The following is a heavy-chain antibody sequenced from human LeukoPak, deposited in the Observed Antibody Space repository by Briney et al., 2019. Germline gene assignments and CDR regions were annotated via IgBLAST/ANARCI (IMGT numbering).Heavy chain of an antibody. V-gene: IGHV5-51*01. CDR2: IYPLESIT. CDR1: GYDFSTKW. J-gene: IGHJ5*02. CDR3: ARLAPDYADYWFDP. D-gene: IGHD4-17*01. Sequence: GESLKISCQTSGYDFSTKWIGWVRQMPGKGLEWMGIIYPLESITKYSPAFQGHVTLTADTSINAAFLQWTSLKASDTAIYYCARLAPDYADYWFDPWGQGTLVTVSS.